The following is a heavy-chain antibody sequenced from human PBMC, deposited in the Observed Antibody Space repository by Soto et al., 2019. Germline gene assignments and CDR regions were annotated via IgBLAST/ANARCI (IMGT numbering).Heavy chain of an antibody. Sequence: GGSLRLSCAASEFTFSTYAMSWVRQAPGKGLEWVSAISGSGGSTYYADSVKGRFTISRDTSKNTLYLQMNSLRAEDTALYYCAKSYSSNWYDYFDYWGQGTLLTVS. CDR1: EFTFSTYA. V-gene: IGHV3-23*01. J-gene: IGHJ4*02. CDR2: ISGSGGST. CDR3: AKSYSSNWYDYFDY. D-gene: IGHD6-13*01.